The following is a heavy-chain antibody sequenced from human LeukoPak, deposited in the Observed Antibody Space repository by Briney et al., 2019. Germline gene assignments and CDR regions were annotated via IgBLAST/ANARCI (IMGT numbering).Heavy chain of an antibody. CDR1: GGSISSYY. V-gene: IGHV4-39*01. J-gene: IGHJ4*02. CDR2: IYYSGST. Sequence: SETLSLTCTVSGGSISSYYWGWIRQPPGKGLEWIGSIYYSGSTYYNPSLKSRVTISADTSKNQFSLKLSSVTAADTAVYYCARPNYYGSGSYLHWGQGTLVTVSS. D-gene: IGHD3-10*01. CDR3: ARPNYYGSGSYLH.